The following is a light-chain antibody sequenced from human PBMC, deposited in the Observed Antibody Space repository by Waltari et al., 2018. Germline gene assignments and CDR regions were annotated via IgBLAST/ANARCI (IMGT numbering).Light chain of an antibody. Sequence: SYVLTQPPSVSVAPGSTAPLTCGGDNIGSKSVHWYQQKPGQAPVLVMYDNSDRPSGIPERFSGSNSGNTATLTISRVEAGDEADYYCQVWDTSTDHYVVFGGGTKLTV. CDR2: DNS. CDR1: NIGSKS. CDR3: QVWDTSTDHYVV. V-gene: IGLV3-21*04. J-gene: IGLJ2*01.